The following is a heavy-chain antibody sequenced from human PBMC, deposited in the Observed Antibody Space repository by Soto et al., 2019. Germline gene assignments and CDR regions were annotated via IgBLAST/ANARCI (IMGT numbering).Heavy chain of an antibody. V-gene: IGHV3-33*01. CDR2: IWYDGSNK. Sequence: QVQLVESGGGVVQPGRSLRLSCAASGFTFSSYGMHWVRQAPGKGLEWVAVIWYDGSNKYYADSVKGRFTISRDNSKNTLYLQMNSLRAEDTAVYYCARERPYYDILTGYYELDYWGQGTLFTVSS. J-gene: IGHJ4*02. CDR1: GFTFSSYG. D-gene: IGHD3-9*01. CDR3: ARERPYYDILTGYYELDY.